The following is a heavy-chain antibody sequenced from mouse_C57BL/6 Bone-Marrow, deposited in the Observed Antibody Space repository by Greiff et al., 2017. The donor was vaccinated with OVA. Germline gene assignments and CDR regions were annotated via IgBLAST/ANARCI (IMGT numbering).Heavy chain of an antibody. D-gene: IGHD2-4*01. Sequence: VQLKESGGGLVQPGGSLKLSCAASGFTFSDYYMYWVRQTPEKRLEWVAYISNGGGSTYYPDTVKGRFTISRDNAKNTLYLQMSRLKSEDTAMYYCARHDYNWYFDVWGTGTTVTVSS. CDR1: GFTFSDYY. CDR2: ISNGGGST. V-gene: IGHV5-12*01. J-gene: IGHJ1*03. CDR3: ARHDYNWYFDV.